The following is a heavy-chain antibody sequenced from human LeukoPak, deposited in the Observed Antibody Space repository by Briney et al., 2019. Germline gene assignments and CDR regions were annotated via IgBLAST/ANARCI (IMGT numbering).Heavy chain of an antibody. CDR3: ARVQDGGYDYGGFDY. CDR2: IYYSGST. Sequence: SETLSLTCTVSGASMSSYYWSWIRQLPGKGLEWIGYIYYSGSTNYNPSLKSRVTISVDTSKNQFSLKLSSVTAADTAVYYCARVQDGGYDYGGFDYWGQGTLVTVSS. V-gene: IGHV4-59*01. D-gene: IGHD5-12*01. CDR1: GASMSSYY. J-gene: IGHJ4*02.